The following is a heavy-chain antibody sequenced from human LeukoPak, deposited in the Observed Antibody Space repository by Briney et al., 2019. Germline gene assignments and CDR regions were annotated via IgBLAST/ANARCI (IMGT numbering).Heavy chain of an antibody. V-gene: IGHV4-34*01. CDR3: ARGVPYYDILTGYSKANYYYYGMDV. CDR2: INHSGST. Sequence: SETLSLTCAVHGGSFSGYYWSWIRQPPGKGLEWIGEINHSGSTNYNPSLKSRVTISVDTSKNQFSLKLSSVTAADTAVYYCARGVPYYDILTGYSKANYYYYGMDVWGQGTTVTVSS. D-gene: IGHD3-9*01. J-gene: IGHJ6*02. CDR1: GGSFSGYY.